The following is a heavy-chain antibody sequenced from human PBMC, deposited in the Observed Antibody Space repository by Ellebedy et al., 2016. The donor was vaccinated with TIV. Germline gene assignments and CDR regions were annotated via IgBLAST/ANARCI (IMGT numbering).Heavy chain of an antibody. J-gene: IGHJ4*02. CDR1: GGCFNSYY. D-gene: IGHD2-2*01. Sequence: SETLSLTXTVLGGCFNSYYRTWIRQPPGKGLEWIGHLTHIGTTNYNPSLQSRVAMSLDSSKTQFSLELKSVTAADTAVYFCARSCSPSCWECLEYWGQGVLVTVSS. CDR3: ARSCSPSCWECLEY. V-gene: IGHV4-59*13. CDR2: LTHIGTT.